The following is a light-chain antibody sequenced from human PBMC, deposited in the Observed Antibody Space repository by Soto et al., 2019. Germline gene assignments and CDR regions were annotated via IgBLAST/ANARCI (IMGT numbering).Light chain of an antibody. CDR2: AAS. CDR1: QSVDNS. V-gene: IGKV3-15*01. Sequence: EIVMTQSPATLSVSPGERATLSCRASQSVDNSLAWYQKRPGQPPRRLIYAASTRATGTPVRFSGSGSGTEFTLTISSLQSEDFAVYYCQMYNNWPPRYTFGPGTKLEIK. CDR3: QMYNNWPPRYT. J-gene: IGKJ2*01.